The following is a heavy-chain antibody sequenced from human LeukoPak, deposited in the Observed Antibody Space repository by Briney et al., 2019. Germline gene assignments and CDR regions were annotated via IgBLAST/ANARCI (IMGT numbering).Heavy chain of an antibody. D-gene: IGHD1-26*01. V-gene: IGHV3-30*03. CDR3: ARDRWDAGVYGMDV. Sequence: GRSLRLSCAASGFTFSSYGMHWVRQAPGKGLEWVAVISYDGSNKYYADSVKGRFTISRDNSKNTLYLQMNSLRAEDTAVYYCARDRWDAGVYGMDVWGQGTTVTVSS. J-gene: IGHJ6*02. CDR2: ISYDGSNK. CDR1: GFTFSSYG.